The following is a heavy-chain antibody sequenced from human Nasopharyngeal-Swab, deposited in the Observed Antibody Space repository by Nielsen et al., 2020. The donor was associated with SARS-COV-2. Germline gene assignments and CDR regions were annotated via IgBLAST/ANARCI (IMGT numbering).Heavy chain of an antibody. J-gene: IGHJ4*02. CDR1: GFTFSSYW. CDR2: INSDGSST. V-gene: IGHV3-74*01. CDR3: ARGGSSSWYGDFDY. D-gene: IGHD6-13*01. Sequence: GGSLRLSCAASGFTFSSYWMHWVRQAPGKGLVWVSRINSDGSSTSYADSVKGRFTISRDNAKNTLYLQMNSPRAEDTAVYYCARGGSSSWYGDFDYWGQGTLVTVSS.